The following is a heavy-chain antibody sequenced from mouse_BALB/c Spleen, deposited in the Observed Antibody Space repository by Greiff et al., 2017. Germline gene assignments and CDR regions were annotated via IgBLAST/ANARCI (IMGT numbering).Heavy chain of an antibody. Sequence: EVQVVESGGGLVQPGGSLRLSCATSGFTFTDYYMSWVRQPPGKALEWLGFIRNKANGYTTEYSASVKGRFTISRDNSQSILYLQMNTLRAEDSATYYCARVPYGSSYFDYWGQGTTLTVSS. D-gene: IGHD1-1*01. CDR1: GFTFTDYY. V-gene: IGHV7-3*02. J-gene: IGHJ2*01. CDR2: IRNKANGYTT. CDR3: ARVPYGSSYFDY.